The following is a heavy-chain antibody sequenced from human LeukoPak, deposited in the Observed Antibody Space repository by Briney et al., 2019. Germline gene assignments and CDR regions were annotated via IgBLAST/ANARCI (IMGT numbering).Heavy chain of an antibody. D-gene: IGHD6-19*01. Sequence: SVKVSCKASGGTFSSYAISWLRQAPGQGLEWMGGIIPIFGTANYAQKFQGRVTITTDESTSTAYMELSSLRSEDTAVYYCARYSSGWYGVDYWGQGTLVTVSS. CDR1: GGTFSSYA. CDR2: IIPIFGTA. J-gene: IGHJ4*02. V-gene: IGHV1-69*05. CDR3: ARYSSGWYGVDY.